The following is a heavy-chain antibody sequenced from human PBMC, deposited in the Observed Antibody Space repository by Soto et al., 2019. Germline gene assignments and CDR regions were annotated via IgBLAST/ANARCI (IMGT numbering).Heavy chain of an antibody. J-gene: IGHJ4*02. CDR2: IYYSGST. D-gene: IGHD3-10*01. V-gene: IGHV4-39*01. CDR3: ARRKRPKMVRGGNFDY. CDR1: GGSISSSSYY. Sequence: SETLSLTCTVSGGSISSSSYYWGWIRQPPGKGLEWIGSIYYSGSTYYNPSLKSRVTISVDTSKNQFSLKLSSVTAADTAVYYCARRKRPKMVRGGNFDYWGQGTLVTVSS.